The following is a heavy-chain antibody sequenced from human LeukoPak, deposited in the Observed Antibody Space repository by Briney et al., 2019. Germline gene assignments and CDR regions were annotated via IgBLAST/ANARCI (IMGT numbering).Heavy chain of an antibody. CDR2: INPNSGGT. V-gene: IGHV1-2*02. CDR3: ARDGDIVVVPAAFYWFDP. CDR1: GYTFTGYY. D-gene: IGHD2-2*01. Sequence: ASVKVSCKASGYTFTGYYMHWVRQAPGQGLEWMGWINPNSGGTNYAQKFQGRVTMTRDTSISTAYMELSRLRPDDTAVYYCARDGDIVVVPAAFYWFDPWGQGTLVTVSS. J-gene: IGHJ5*02.